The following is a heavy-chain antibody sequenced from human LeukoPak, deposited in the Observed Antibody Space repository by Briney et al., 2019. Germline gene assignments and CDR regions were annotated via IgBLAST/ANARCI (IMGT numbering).Heavy chain of an antibody. CDR2: IYTSGST. V-gene: IGHV4-4*07. CDR3: ARANYYGSGSYYFDY. Sequence: PSETQSLTCTVSGGSISSYYWSWIRQPAGKGLEWIGRIYTSGSTNYNPSLKSRVTMSVDTSKNQFSLKLSSVTAADTAVYYCARANYYGSGSYYFDYWGQGTLVTVSS. J-gene: IGHJ4*02. D-gene: IGHD3-10*01. CDR1: GGSISSYY.